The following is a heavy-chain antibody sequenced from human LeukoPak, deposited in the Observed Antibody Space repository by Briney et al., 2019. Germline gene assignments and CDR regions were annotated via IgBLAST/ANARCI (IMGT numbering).Heavy chain of an antibody. CDR3: ARRKHDFYPYGMDV. CDR1: GGSISSYY. CDR2: IYYSGST. Sequence: PSETLSLTCTVSGGSISSYYWSWIRQPPGKGLEWIGYIYYSGSTNYNPSLKSRVTISVDTSKNQFSLKLSSVTAADTAVYYCARRKHDFYPYGMDVWGQGATVTVSS. D-gene: IGHD3-3*01. J-gene: IGHJ6*02. V-gene: IGHV4-59*08.